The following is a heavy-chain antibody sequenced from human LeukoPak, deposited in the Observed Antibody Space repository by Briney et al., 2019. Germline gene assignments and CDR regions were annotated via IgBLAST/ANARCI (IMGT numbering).Heavy chain of an antibody. CDR2: VDSNGGST. CDR3: ASRAGSGTYDY. CDR1: GFTFSSYE. V-gene: IGHV3-64*01. J-gene: IGHJ4*02. D-gene: IGHD1-26*01. Sequence: GGSLRLSCAASGFTFSSYEMHWVRQAPGKGLGYVSAVDSNGGSTYYANSVKGRFTISRDNSKNTLYLQGGSLRAEDMAVYYCASRAGSGTYDYWGQGTLVTVSS.